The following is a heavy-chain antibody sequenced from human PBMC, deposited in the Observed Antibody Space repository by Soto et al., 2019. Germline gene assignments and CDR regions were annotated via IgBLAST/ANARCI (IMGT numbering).Heavy chain of an antibody. J-gene: IGHJ4*02. CDR2: ISYDGSQT. D-gene: IGHD3-16*01. V-gene: IGHV3-30*18. CDR3: ANVEGGAYFDFEL. Sequence: QVQLVESGGGVVQPGGSLRLSCAASGFTFSTYGMHWVRQAPGKGLEWVAVISYDGSQTYYADSVKGRFTISRDNSRDTVYLQMSSLRAEETAVYYCANVEGGAYFDFELWGQGTLVTVSS. CDR1: GFTFSTYG.